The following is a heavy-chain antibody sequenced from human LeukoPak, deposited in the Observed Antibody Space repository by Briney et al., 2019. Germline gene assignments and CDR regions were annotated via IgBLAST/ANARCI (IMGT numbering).Heavy chain of an antibody. J-gene: IGHJ4*02. CDR3: VRAQGPSSYLDY. CDR1: GDSISSCTYY. Sequence: PSQTLSLTCTLSGDSISSCTYYWTWIRQPAGKTLEWIGRVHTTGNINYNPSLKSRVSISKDSSNNQFPQRQTLVTAADTAFYCCVRAQGPSSYLDYWGQGTLGTASS. V-gene: IGHV4-61*02. CDR2: VHTTGNI. D-gene: IGHD3-16*02.